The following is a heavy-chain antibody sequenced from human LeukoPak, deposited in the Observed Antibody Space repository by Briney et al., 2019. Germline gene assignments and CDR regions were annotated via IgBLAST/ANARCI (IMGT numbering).Heavy chain of an antibody. CDR3: AKDHHRGYSYGGAFGY. J-gene: IGHJ4*02. V-gene: IGHV3-43*02. D-gene: IGHD5-18*01. CDR2: TSGDGGST. CDR1: GFTFDDYA. Sequence: PGGSLRLSCAASGFTFDDYAMHWVRQAPGKGLEWVSLTSGDGGSTYYADSVKGRFTISRDNSKNSLYLQMNSLRTEDTALYYCAKDHHRGYSYGGAFGYWGQGTLVTVSS.